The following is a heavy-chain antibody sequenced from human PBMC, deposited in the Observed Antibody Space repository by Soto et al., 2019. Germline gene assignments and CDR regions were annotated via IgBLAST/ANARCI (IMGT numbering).Heavy chain of an antibody. Sequence: ESGGGLVQPGGSLRLSCAASGFTFSSYSMNWVRQAPGKGLEWVSYISSSSSTIYYADSVKGRFTISRDNAKNSLYLQMNSLRDEDTAVYYCARRYYYGSGSYYNPRYYYYGMDVWGQGTTVTVSS. J-gene: IGHJ6*02. CDR1: GFTFSSYS. CDR2: ISSSSSTI. D-gene: IGHD3-10*01. V-gene: IGHV3-48*02. CDR3: ARRYYYGSGSYYNPRYYYYGMDV.